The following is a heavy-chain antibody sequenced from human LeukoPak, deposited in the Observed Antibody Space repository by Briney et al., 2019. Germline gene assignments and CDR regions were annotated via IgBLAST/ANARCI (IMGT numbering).Heavy chain of an antibody. V-gene: IGHV3-48*03. D-gene: IGHD4-23*01. CDR1: GFPFSAYE. CDR3: ARDYGGSSPFDY. CDR2: ISSSGSDI. Sequence: PGGSLRLSCAASGFPFSAYEMNWVRQAPGKGREWVSYISSSGSDIYYADSVKGRFTISRDNAKNSLYLHMNSLRAEDTAVYYCARDYGGSSPFDYWGQGTLVTVSS. J-gene: IGHJ4*02.